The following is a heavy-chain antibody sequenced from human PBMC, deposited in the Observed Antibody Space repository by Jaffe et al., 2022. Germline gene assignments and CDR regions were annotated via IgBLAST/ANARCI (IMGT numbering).Heavy chain of an antibody. Sequence: EVQLLESGGGLVQPGGSLRLSCAASGFTFSSYAMSWVRQAPGKGLEWVSAISGSGGSTYYADSVKGRFTISRDNSKNTLYLQMNSLRAEDTAVYYCAKMAEIVVVPAADYYMDVWGKGTTVTVSS. V-gene: IGHV3-23*01. CDR1: GFTFSSYA. CDR2: ISGSGGST. D-gene: IGHD2-2*01. CDR3: AKMAEIVVVPAADYYMDV. J-gene: IGHJ6*03.